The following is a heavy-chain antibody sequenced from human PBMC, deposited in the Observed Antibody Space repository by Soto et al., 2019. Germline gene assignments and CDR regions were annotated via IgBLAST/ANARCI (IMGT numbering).Heavy chain of an antibody. CDR3: ARDHYYYDSSGYYYARPFAD. CDR2: ISSSSSYI. Sequence: PGGSLRLSCAASGFTFSSYSMNWVRQAPGKGLEWVSSISSSSSYIYYADSVKGRFTISRDNAKNSLYLQMNSLRAEDTAVYYCARDHYYYDSSGYYYARPFADWGKGTLVTVSS. J-gene: IGHJ4*02. CDR1: GFTFSSYS. D-gene: IGHD3-22*01. V-gene: IGHV3-21*01.